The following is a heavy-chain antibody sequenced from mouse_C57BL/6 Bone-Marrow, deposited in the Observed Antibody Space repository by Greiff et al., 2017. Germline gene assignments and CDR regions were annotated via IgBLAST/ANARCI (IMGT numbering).Heavy chain of an antibody. CDR3: ARKTGTAYFDV. CDR1: GYAFSSSW. D-gene: IGHD4-1*01. J-gene: IGHJ1*03. CDR2: IYPGDGDT. Sequence: VKLQQSGPELVKPGASVKISCKASGYAFSSSWMNWVKQRPGKGLEWIGRIYPGDGDTNYNGKFKGKATLTADKSSSTAYMQLSSLTSEDSAVYFCARKTGTAYFDVWGTGTTVTVSS. V-gene: IGHV1-82*01.